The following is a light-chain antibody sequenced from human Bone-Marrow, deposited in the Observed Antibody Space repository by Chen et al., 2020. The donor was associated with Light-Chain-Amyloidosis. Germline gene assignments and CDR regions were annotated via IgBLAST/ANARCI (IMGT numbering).Light chain of an antibody. Sequence: SYELTQPLSVSVALGQTATITCEGNNIGGKDVHWYQQRPGQAPVLVLYKNTNRPSGIPERLPGPHSGNAATPTISRARAGDEADYHCHVWDSYTAVFGGGTKLTVL. CDR2: KNT. J-gene: IGLJ3*02. CDR1: NIGGKD. CDR3: HVWDSYTAV. V-gene: IGLV3-9*01.